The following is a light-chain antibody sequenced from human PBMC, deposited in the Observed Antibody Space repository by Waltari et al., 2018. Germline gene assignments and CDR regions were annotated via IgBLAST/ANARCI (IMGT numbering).Light chain of an antibody. CDR1: QGISKF. Sequence: DIQMTQSPSSLAASVGDRVTITCRASQGISKFLAWFRQKPGKAPESLIDGASSWQSGVPSRFSGSGSGTDFTLTISSLQPEEFASYYCQQYKTFPLTFGGGTKVEIK. CDR3: QQYKTFPLT. CDR2: GAS. J-gene: IGKJ4*01. V-gene: IGKV1-16*01.